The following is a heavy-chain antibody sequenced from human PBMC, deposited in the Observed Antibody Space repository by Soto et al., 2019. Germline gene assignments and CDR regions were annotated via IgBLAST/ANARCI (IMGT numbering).Heavy chain of an antibody. CDR1: GGSISSGGYY. Sequence: QVQLQESGPGLVKPSQTLSLTCTVSGGSISSGGYYWSWIRQHPGKGLEWIGYIYYDGDTYYNPSLKTRVTISLDTSSNQFSLHLSSVTDEDTAVYYCVRGANSAEYFQHWGQGSLVTVSS. J-gene: IGHJ1*01. CDR3: VRGANSAEYFQH. V-gene: IGHV4-31*03. CDR2: IYYDGDT. D-gene: IGHD2-15*01.